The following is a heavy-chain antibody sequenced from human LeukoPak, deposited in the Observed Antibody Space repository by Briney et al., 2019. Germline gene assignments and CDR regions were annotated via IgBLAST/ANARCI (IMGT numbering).Heavy chain of an antibody. V-gene: IGHV4-61*02. Sequence: SQTLSLTCTVSGGSLSSGGYYWSWIPQPAGKGLEWIGRIYTNGNTNYNPSLKSRVTISVDTSKNQFSLKLSSVTAADTAVYYCARDRVGYGIDAFDIWGQGTMVTVSS. CDR2: IYTNGNT. CDR3: ARDRVGYGIDAFDI. CDR1: GGSLSSGGYY. D-gene: IGHD5-12*01. J-gene: IGHJ3*02.